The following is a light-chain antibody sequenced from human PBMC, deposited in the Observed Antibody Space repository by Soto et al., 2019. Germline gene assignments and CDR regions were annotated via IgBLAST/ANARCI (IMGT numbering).Light chain of an antibody. Sequence: DIQMTQSPSSVSASVGDRVTITCRASQDISSWLAWYQQKSGKAPKLLIYAASSLQSGVPSRFSGSGSGTEFTLTISSLQPEDFATYYCQQANSFPYTFGQGTKLEI. CDR2: AAS. CDR3: QQANSFPYT. V-gene: IGKV1-12*01. CDR1: QDISSW. J-gene: IGKJ2*01.